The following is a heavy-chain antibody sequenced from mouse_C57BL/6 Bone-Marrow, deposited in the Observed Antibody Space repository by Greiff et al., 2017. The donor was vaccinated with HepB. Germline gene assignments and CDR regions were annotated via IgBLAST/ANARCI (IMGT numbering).Heavy chain of an antibody. CDR3: ARLRYYYGSSYLYYFDY. CDR2: ISYSGRT. Sequence: EVKVVESGPGLAKPSQTLSLTCSVTGYSITSDYWNWIRKFPGNKLEYMGYISYSGRTYYNPSLKSRISITRDTSKNQYYLQLNSVTTEDTATYYCARLRYYYGSSYLYYFDYWGQGTTLTVSS. V-gene: IGHV3-8*01. CDR1: GYSITSDY. J-gene: IGHJ2*01. D-gene: IGHD1-1*01.